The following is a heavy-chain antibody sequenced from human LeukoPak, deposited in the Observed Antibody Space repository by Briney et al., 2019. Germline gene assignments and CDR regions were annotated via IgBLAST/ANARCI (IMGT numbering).Heavy chain of an antibody. CDR1: GYTFTSYG. D-gene: IGHD3-10*01. Sequence: ASVKVSCKASGYTFTSYGISWVRQAPGQGLEWMGWIIAYNGNTNYAQKLQGRVTMTTDTSTSTAYMELRSLRSDDTAVYYCATSPPIKGYYGSGSYIYYYYMDVWGKGTTVTISS. V-gene: IGHV1-18*01. J-gene: IGHJ6*03. CDR2: IIAYNGNT. CDR3: ATSPPIKGYYGSGSYIYYYYMDV.